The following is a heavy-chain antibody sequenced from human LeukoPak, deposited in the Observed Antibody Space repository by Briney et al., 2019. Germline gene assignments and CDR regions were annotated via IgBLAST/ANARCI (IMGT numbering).Heavy chain of an antibody. CDR2: ISGSGGST. J-gene: IGHJ4*02. Sequence: QPGGSLRLSCAASGFTFSSYAMSWVRQAPGKGLEWVSAISGSGGSTYYADSVKGRFTISRDNSKNTLYLQMNSLRAEGTAVYYCAKDRNYYGSGFTQAYWGQGILVTVSS. CDR1: GFTFSSYA. V-gene: IGHV3-23*01. CDR3: AKDRNYYGSGFTQAY. D-gene: IGHD3-10*01.